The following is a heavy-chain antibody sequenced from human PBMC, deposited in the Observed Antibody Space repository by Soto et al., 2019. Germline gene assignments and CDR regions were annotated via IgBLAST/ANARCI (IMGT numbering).Heavy chain of an antibody. CDR3: ARTPGY. Sequence: SDTLSLTCPVTCCSISSRFYYWGWIRQHPGKGLEWIGYIYYSGSTYYNPSLKSRVTISLDTSKNQFSLKLSSVTAADTAVYYCARTPGYWGQGTLVTVS. V-gene: IGHV4-31*03. CDR1: CCSISSRFYY. J-gene: IGHJ4*02. CDR2: IYYSGST.